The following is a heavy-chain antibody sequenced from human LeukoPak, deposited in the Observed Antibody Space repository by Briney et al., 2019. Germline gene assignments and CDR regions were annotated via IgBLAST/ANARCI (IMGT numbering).Heavy chain of an antibody. D-gene: IGHD1-26*01. V-gene: IGHV4-38-2*02. CDR3: ARERAGAVDY. Sequence: SETLSLTCAVSGYSITSDYYWGWIRQPPGKGLEWIGTIHHSGSTFYSPSLKSRLTISVDTSKNQFSLNLNSVTAADTAVYYCARERAGAVDYWGQGTLVTVSS. CDR2: IHHSGST. CDR1: GYSITSDYY. J-gene: IGHJ4*02.